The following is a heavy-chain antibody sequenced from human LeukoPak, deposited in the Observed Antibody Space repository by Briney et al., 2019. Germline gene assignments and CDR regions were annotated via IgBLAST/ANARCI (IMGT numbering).Heavy chain of an antibody. J-gene: IGHJ3*02. V-gene: IGHV4-39*01. CDR1: GGSISSSSYY. D-gene: IGHD3-22*01. CDR3: ARPSTYYYDSSGHGAFDI. CDR2: NYYSGSN. Sequence: SETLSLTCTVSGGSISSSSYYWGWIRQAPGKGLEWIGNNYYSGSNYYNPSLKSRVTISVDTSKNQFSLKLSSVTAADTAVYYCARPSTYYYDSSGHGAFDIWGQGTMVTVSS.